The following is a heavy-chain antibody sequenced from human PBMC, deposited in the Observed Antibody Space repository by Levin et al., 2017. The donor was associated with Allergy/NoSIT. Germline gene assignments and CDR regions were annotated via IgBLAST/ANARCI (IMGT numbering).Heavy chain of an antibody. D-gene: IGHD3-3*01. CDR2: ISGDGYDR. J-gene: IGHJ4*02. CDR1: GFTFSSRA. Sequence: GGSLRLSCAASGFTFSSRAMTWVRQAAGKGLEWVSGISGDGYDRHYADSVKGRFTISRDNSENTVYLQMNSLTVDDTAIYYCAKGNTSFGIGRLDYWRRGTWVTVSS. V-gene: IGHV3-23*01. CDR3: AKGNTSFGIGRLDY.